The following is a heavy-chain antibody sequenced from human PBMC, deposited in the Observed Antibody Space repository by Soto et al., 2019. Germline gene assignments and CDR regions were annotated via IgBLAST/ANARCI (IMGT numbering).Heavy chain of an antibody. CDR2: ISGSGSYV. D-gene: IGHD3-16*02. V-gene: IGHV3-21*01. CDR1: GFTFSSYS. Sequence: EVQLVESGGGLVKPGGSLRLSCAASGFTFSSYSINWVRQAPGKGLEWVSSISGSGSYVYYADSVKGRFTISRDNAKNSLYLQMNSLRAEDTAVYYCARAGEHDHIWGSYRADWFDAWGQGTLVTVSS. J-gene: IGHJ5*02. CDR3: ARAGEHDHIWGSYRADWFDA.